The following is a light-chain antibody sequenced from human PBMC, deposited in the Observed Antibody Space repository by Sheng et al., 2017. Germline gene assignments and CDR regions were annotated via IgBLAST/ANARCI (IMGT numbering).Light chain of an antibody. V-gene: IGLV3-1*01. CDR2: QDT. Sequence: SYELTQAPSVSVSPGQTASITCSGDKLGDKYACWYQQKPGQSPVLVIYQDTKRPSGIPERFSGSNSGNTATLTISGTQAMDEADYYCQAWDRRNVVFGGRDKLTVL. CDR1: KLGDKY. J-gene: IGLJ2*01. CDR3: QAWDRRNVV.